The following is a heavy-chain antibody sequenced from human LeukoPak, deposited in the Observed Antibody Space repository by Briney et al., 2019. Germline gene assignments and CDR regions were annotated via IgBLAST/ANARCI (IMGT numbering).Heavy chain of an antibody. J-gene: IGHJ3*02. Sequence: SETLSLTCTVSGGSISSYYWSWIRQPPGKGLERIGYIYYSGSTNYNPSLKSRVTISVDTSKNQFSLKLSSVTAADTAVYYCARPGYGSFDAFDIWGQGTMVTVSS. CDR3: ARPGYGSFDAFDI. CDR1: GGSISSYY. CDR2: IYYSGST. V-gene: IGHV4-59*08. D-gene: IGHD3-10*01.